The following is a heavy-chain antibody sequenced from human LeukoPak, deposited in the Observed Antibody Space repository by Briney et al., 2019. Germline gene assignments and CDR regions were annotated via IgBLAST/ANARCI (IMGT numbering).Heavy chain of an antibody. CDR3: ARDAVAVAGRPYYYYYMDV. D-gene: IGHD6-19*01. Sequence: GGSLRLSCAASGFTFSSYSMNWVRQAPGKGLEWVSYISSSSSTIYYADSVKGRFTISRDNAKNSLYLQMNSLRAEDTAVYYCARDAVAVAGRPYYYYYMDVWGKGTTVTVSS. CDR1: GFTFSSYS. J-gene: IGHJ6*03. V-gene: IGHV3-48*01. CDR2: ISSSSSTI.